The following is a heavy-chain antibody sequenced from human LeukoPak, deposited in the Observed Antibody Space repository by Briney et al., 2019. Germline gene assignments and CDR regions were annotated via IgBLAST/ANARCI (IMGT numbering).Heavy chain of an antibody. Sequence: GGSLRLSCVVSGFPFDNYVMSWVCQAPGKGLEWVSATGGENDDTHYADVVKGRFTISRDNSKDTLYVQLNSLRVEDTAVYYCAKGGWLDNWGQGTLVTVSS. CDR3: AKGGWLDN. CDR1: GFPFDNYV. J-gene: IGHJ4*02. CDR2: TGGENDDT. V-gene: IGHV3-23*01. D-gene: IGHD3-22*01.